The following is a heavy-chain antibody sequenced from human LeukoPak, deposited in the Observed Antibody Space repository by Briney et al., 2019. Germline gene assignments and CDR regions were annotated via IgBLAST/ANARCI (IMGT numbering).Heavy chain of an antibody. CDR2: IFYSGST. Sequence: SETLSLTCTVSGGSISSYYWSWIRQPPGKGLEWIGYIFYSGSTYYNPSLKSRVTMSVDTSKNQFSLKLSSVTAADTAVYYCASISTAKNYWGHGTLVTVSS. CDR3: ASISTAKNY. J-gene: IGHJ4*01. V-gene: IGHV4-59*08. CDR1: GGSISSYY. D-gene: IGHD5-18*01.